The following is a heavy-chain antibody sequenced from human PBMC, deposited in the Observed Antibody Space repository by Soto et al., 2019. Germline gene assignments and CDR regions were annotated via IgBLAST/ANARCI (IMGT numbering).Heavy chain of an antibody. J-gene: IGHJ6*02. V-gene: IGHV3-23*01. CDR1: GFTFSSYA. Sequence: PGGSLRLSCAASGFTFSSYAMSWVRQAPGKGLEWVSAISGSGGSTYYADSVKGRFTISRDNSKNTLYLQMNSLRAEDTAVYYCAKRGLIKTGTTSHPYYYYGMDVWGQGTTVTVSS. CDR2: ISGSGGST. CDR3: AKRGLIKTGTTSHPYYYYGMDV. D-gene: IGHD1-7*01.